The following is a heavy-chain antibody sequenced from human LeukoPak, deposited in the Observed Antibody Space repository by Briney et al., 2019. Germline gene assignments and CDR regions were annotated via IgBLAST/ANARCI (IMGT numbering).Heavy chain of an antibody. CDR1: GFTFSNYA. CDR2: IRGIRGTYST. V-gene: IGHV3-23*01. Sequence: PGGSLRLSCAASGFTFSNYAMIWVRQAPGKGLEWASAIRGIRGTYSTEYAASVKDRFTISRDNSKSTLYLQMNSLRAEDTAVYYCAKGVTTNYYYYYMDVWGKGTTVTVSS. J-gene: IGHJ6*03. CDR3: AKGVTTNYYYYYMDV. D-gene: IGHD4-11*01.